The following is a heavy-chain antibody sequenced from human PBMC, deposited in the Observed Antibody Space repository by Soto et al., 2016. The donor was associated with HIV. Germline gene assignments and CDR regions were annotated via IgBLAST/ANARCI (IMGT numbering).Heavy chain of an antibody. Sequence: EVQLVESGGGLVKPGESLRLSCTGSEFTFRTYSMNWVRQAPGKGLEWVSSISRSSTYIYYADSVKGRFTISRDNAKNLLYLQMNSLRAEDTAVYYCARAETYSSSYQDWGQGTLVHRLL. CDR2: ISRSSTYI. D-gene: IGHD6-13*01. CDR1: EFTFRTYS. V-gene: IGHV3-21*01. J-gene: IGHJ4*02. CDR3: ARAETYSSSYQD.